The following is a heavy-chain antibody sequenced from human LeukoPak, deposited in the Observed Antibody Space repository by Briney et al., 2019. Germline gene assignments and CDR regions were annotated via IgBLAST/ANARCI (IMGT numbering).Heavy chain of an antibody. Sequence: ASVKVSCKASGYTFTDYYMHWVRQAPGQGLEWMGWINPNNGGTNYAQKFQGGVTMTRDTSISTGYMELSRLRSDDTAVYYCAKDLRVGNGWSDASDIWGQGTMVTVTS. V-gene: IGHV1-2*02. CDR3: AKDLRVGNGWSDASDI. J-gene: IGHJ3*02. CDR2: INPNNGGT. CDR1: GYTFTDYY. D-gene: IGHD6-19*01.